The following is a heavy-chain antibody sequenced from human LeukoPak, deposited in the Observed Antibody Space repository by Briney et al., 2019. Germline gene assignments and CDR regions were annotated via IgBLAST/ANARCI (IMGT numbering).Heavy chain of an antibody. D-gene: IGHD3-9*01. Sequence: ASVKVSCKASGYTFTSYAMHWVRQAPGQRLEWMGWINAGNGNTKYSQKFQGWVTMTRDTSISTAYMELSRLRSDDTAVYYCARSYDILTGPYHPWGQGTLVTVSS. CDR1: GYTFTSYA. V-gene: IGHV1-3*01. J-gene: IGHJ4*02. CDR2: INAGNGNT. CDR3: ARSYDILTGPYHP.